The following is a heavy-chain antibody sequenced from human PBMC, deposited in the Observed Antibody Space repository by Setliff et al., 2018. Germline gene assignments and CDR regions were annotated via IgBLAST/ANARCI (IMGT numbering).Heavy chain of an antibody. CDR1: GYTFTSHY. D-gene: IGHD3-22*01. V-gene: IGHV1-46*01. CDR2: INPSSGRT. Sequence: SFQVSCKASGYTFTSHYMHWVRQAPGLGLEWMGTINPSSGRTSYAQKFQGRVTMTRDTSTSTVYMDMSSLRSEDTAVYYCARDVFPYHYEGAFDIWGQGTMVTVSS. J-gene: IGHJ3*02. CDR3: ARDVFPYHYEGAFDI.